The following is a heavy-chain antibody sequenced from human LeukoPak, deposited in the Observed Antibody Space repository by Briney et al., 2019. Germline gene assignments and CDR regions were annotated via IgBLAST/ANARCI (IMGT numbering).Heavy chain of an antibody. CDR2: VYFSGIT. J-gene: IGHJ4*02. V-gene: IGHV4-4*09. CDR3: ARTARLPDS. D-gene: IGHD2-21*01. Sequence: PSETLSLTCTVSDDSIRTHYWSWIRQPPGKGLECTGYVYFSGITNYNPSLKSRVTMSVDTSKNQLSLKLSSVTAADTAVYYCARTARLPDSWGQGTLVTVSS. CDR1: DDSIRTHY.